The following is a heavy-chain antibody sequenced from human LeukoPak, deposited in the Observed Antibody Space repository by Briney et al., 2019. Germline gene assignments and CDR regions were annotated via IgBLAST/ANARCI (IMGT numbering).Heavy chain of an antibody. CDR2: IYSSATT. CDR1: GFTVSSSY. D-gene: IGHD5-12*01. V-gene: IGHV3-53*01. CDR3: ATSVATPLGTFDY. Sequence: TGGSLRLSCAASGFTVSSSYVSWVRKAPGKGLEWVSAIYSSATTYYTDSVRGRFTISRDNSKNTLYLQMNSLRAEDTAVYYCATSVATPLGTFDYWGQGTLVTVSS. J-gene: IGHJ4*02.